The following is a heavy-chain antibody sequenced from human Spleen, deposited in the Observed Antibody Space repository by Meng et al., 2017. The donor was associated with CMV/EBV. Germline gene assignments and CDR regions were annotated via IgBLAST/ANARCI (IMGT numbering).Heavy chain of an antibody. CDR3: AKLESPIIYEKIFDI. CDR1: GFTFSTYA. CDR2: ISGSGDST. D-gene: IGHD1-1*01. Sequence: GESLKISCAASGFTFSTYAMNWVRQAPGKGLEWVSGISGSGDSTYYTDSVKGRFTISRDNSQNTLYLHMSSLRAEDTAVYYCAKLESPIIYEKIFDIWGQGTMVTVSS. V-gene: IGHV3-23*01. J-gene: IGHJ3*02.